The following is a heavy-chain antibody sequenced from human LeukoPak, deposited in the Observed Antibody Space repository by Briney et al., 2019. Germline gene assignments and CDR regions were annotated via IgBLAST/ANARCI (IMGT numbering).Heavy chain of an antibody. V-gene: IGHV1-2*02. CDR2: INPNSGGT. J-gene: IGHJ4*02. CDR3: ARAGGNCSSTSCYIY. CDR1: GYTFTGYY. D-gene: IGHD2-2*02. Sequence: GASVKVSCKASGYTFTGYYMHWVRQAPGQGLEWMGWINPNSGGTNYAQKFQGRITMTRDTSISTAYMELSRLRSDDTAVYYCARAGGNCSSTSCYIYWGQGTLVTVSS.